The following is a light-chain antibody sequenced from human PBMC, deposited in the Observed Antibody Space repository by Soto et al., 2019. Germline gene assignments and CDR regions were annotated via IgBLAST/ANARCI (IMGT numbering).Light chain of an antibody. CDR1: SSDVGNYKY. CDR3: FSSNSSGADV. J-gene: IGLJ1*01. V-gene: IGLV2-14*01. CDR2: EVS. Sequence: QSVMTQPASVSGSPGQSITISCTGTSSDVGNYKYVSWYQQHPGKAPKLMIYEVSNRPSGVSNRFSGSKSGNTASLTISGPQADHVTHYYCFSSNSSGADVFGTGNTVTV.